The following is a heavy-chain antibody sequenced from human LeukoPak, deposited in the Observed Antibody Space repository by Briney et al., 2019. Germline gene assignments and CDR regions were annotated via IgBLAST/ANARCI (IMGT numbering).Heavy chain of an antibody. D-gene: IGHD7-27*01. Sequence: PSQTLSLTCTVSGASISSGNYYWTWIRQPAGKGLEWIGGIHTSGSTNYNPSLKSRVAISIDTSKNQFSLNLNSVTAAETAIYYCARDRAGDSFDIWGQGAMVTVSA. V-gene: IGHV4-61*02. J-gene: IGHJ3*02. CDR3: ARDRAGDSFDI. CDR1: GASISSGNYY. CDR2: IHTSGST.